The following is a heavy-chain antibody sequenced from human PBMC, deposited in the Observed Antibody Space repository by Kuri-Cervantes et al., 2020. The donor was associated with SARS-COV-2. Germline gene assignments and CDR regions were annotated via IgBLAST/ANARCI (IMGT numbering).Heavy chain of an antibody. J-gene: IGHJ6*03. Sequence: SETLSLTCTVSGYSISSGCYWGWIRQPPGKVLEWIGSIYHSGSTYYNPSLKSRVTISVDTSKNQFSLKLSSVTAADTAVYYCARAAGDQGEYYYYYYMDVWGKGTTVTVSS. V-gene: IGHV4-38-2*02. CDR2: IYHSGST. D-gene: IGHD7-27*01. CDR3: ARAAGDQGEYYYYYYMDV. CDR1: GYSISSGCY.